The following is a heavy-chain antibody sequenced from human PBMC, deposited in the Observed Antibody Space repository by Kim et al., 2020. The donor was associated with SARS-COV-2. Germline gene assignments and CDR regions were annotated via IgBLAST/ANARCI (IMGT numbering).Heavy chain of an antibody. CDR2: ISWDGGST. CDR3: AKGQERGQLVYFDY. V-gene: IGHV3-43D*03. D-gene: IGHD6-13*01. CDR1: GFTFDDYA. Sequence: GGSLRLSCAASGFTFDDYAMHWVRQAPGKGLEWVSLISWDGGSTYYADSVKGRFTISRDNSKNSLYLQMNSLRAEDTALYYCAKGQERGQLVYFDYWGQGTLVTVSS. J-gene: IGHJ4*02.